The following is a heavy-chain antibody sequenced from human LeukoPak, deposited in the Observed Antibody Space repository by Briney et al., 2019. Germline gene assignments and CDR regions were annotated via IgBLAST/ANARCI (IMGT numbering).Heavy chain of an antibody. J-gene: IGHJ4*02. CDR2: IYPGDSDT. D-gene: IGHD6-25*01. Sequence: GESLKISCKGSGYIFTSYWIGWVRQMPGKRLEWMGMIYPGDSDTKYSPSFQGQVTLSADKSINTVYLQWSSLKASDTAMYYCARRGAAAGYFEYWGQGTLVTVPS. V-gene: IGHV5-51*01. CDR3: ARRGAAAGYFEY. CDR1: GYIFTSYW.